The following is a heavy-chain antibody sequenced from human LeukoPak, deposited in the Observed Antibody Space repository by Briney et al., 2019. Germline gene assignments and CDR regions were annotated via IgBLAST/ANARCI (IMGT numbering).Heavy chain of an antibody. CDR1: GFTFRNSA. D-gene: IGHD1-20*01. J-gene: IGHJ4*02. Sequence: GGFLRLPCAASGFTFRNSAMSWVRQAPGTGLEWVSSIGGHVHSTYYADSVIGRFTISRDDSKNTLYLQMNSLRADDTAIYYCANHRTPDRYHWNYFDYWGQGTLVTVSS. CDR3: ANHRTPDRYHWNYFDY. CDR2: IGGHVHST. V-gene: IGHV3-23*01.